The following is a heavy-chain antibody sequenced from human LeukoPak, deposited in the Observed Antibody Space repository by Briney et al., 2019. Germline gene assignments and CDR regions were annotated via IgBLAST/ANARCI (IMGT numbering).Heavy chain of an antibody. Sequence: SETLSLTCTVSGGSISSSSYYWGWVRQPPGKGLEWIGSIQYSGSTYYNPSLKGRVTISVDTSKNQFSLRLSSATAAATAVYYCASLTKSLLWFGELNGSDIWGQGTMVTASS. D-gene: IGHD3-10*01. V-gene: IGHV4-39*01. CDR3: ASLTKSLLWFGELNGSDI. CDR2: IQYSGST. CDR1: GGSISSSSYY. J-gene: IGHJ3*02.